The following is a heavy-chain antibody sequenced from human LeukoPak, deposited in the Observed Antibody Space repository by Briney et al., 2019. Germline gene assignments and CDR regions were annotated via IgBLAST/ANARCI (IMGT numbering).Heavy chain of an antibody. Sequence: PSETLSLTCSVSGGSISHYFWSWIRQPPGKGLEWIGYIYYSGSTNYNPSLKSRVTISVDTSKNQFSLKLSSVTAADTAVYYCARDRRYYDSSGEGHWDAFDIWGQGTMVTVSS. V-gene: IGHV4-59*01. J-gene: IGHJ3*02. CDR1: GGSISHYF. D-gene: IGHD3-22*01. CDR2: IYYSGST. CDR3: ARDRRYYDSSGEGHWDAFDI.